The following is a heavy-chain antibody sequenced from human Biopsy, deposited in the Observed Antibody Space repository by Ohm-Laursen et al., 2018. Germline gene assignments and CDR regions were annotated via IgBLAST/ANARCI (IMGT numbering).Heavy chain of an antibody. J-gene: IGHJ5*02. Sequence: PSQTLSLTCSVSGGSISGGGYYWSWIRQFPGKGLELLGYIYNVESTYYNPSLKSRVLISGDASRNQYSLKLTSVTAADTAVYYCVRDRRDWYEPWGQGTLVTVSS. CDR3: VRDRRDWYEP. V-gene: IGHV4-31*03. CDR1: GGSISGGGYY. CDR2: IYNVEST.